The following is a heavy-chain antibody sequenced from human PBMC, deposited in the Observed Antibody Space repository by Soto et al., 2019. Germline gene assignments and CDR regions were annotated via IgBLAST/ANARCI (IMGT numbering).Heavy chain of an antibody. J-gene: IGHJ6*02. CDR2: VYPGDSDT. D-gene: IGHD3-16*01. CDR3: ARPGGDGYNDYYYYGMDV. CDR1: GYGFTNYW. Sequence: PGESLKISCKGSGYGFTNYWIGWVRQTPGKGLEWLGVVYPGDSDTRYSPSFQGQVTISAAKSISTAYLQWSSLKASDTAMYYCARPGGDGYNDYYYYGMDVWGQGTTVTVSS. V-gene: IGHV5-51*01.